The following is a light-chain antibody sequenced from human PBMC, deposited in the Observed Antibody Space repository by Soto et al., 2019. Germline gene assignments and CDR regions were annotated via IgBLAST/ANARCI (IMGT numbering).Light chain of an antibody. CDR3: QQRKNWPPIT. Sequence: EIVLTQSPGTLSLSPGERATLSCRASQTVSSSFLAWYQQTPGQAPRLLIYAASSRATGIPDRFSGSGSGTDFTLTISRLEPEDSAVYYCQQRKNWPPITFGQGTRLEIK. CDR2: AAS. J-gene: IGKJ5*01. CDR1: QTVSSSF. V-gene: IGKV3D-20*02.